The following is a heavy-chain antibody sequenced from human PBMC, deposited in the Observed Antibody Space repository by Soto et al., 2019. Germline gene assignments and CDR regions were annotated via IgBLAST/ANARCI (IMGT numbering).Heavy chain of an antibody. D-gene: IGHD2-21*02. J-gene: IGHJ4*02. CDR2: VSPYNGNR. V-gene: IGHV1-18*01. Sequence: QVQLVQSGAEVKKSGASVKASCKASGYTFTNYGISWVRQAPGQGLEWMGWVSPYNGNRYYAQKFHGRLTLTTDTSTNTAFMELRSLSPGDTAIYYCARRYGDPSSAAGFDYWGQGTLVTVPS. CDR3: ARRYGDPSSAAGFDY. CDR1: GYTFTNYG.